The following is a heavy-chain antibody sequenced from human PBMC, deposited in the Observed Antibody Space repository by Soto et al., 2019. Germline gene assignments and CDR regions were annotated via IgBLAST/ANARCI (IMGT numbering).Heavy chain of an antibody. D-gene: IGHD1-26*01. V-gene: IGHV4-31*03. CDR3: ARGSFFEAPGYFDY. Sequence: PSETLSLTCIVSGGSISSNDFYWSWIRQHPGKGLEWIGYIYYSGNTYYNPSLKSRVTILVDTSKNQFSLKLSSVTAADTAVYYCARGSFFEAPGYFDYWGQGTLVTVSS. CDR2: IYYSGNT. J-gene: IGHJ4*02. CDR1: GGSISSNDFY.